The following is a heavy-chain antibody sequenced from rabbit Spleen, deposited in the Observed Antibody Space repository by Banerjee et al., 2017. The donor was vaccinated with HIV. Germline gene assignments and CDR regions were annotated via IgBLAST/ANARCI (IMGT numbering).Heavy chain of an antibody. CDR1: GFDFSRSYR. CDR2: IISSTTKT. Sequence: QEQLVESGGGLVQPEGSLTLTCTASGFDFSRSYRICWVRQAPGKGLEWIACIISSTTKTYYANWVNGRFSISRENAQNTVFLQMTSLTAADTATYFCARETSSGWGVISFYFNLWGPGTSSPS. J-gene: IGHJ4*01. CDR3: ARETSSGWGVISFYFNL. D-gene: IGHD4-1*01. V-gene: IGHV1S47*01.